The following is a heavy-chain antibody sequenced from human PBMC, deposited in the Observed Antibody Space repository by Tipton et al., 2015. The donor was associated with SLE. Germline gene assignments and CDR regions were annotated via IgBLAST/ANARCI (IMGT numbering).Heavy chain of an antibody. CDR1: GGSISSYY. J-gene: IGHJ3*02. CDR3: ARSMPGASDAFDI. CDR2: INYSGTT. V-gene: IGHV4-34*01. Sequence: TLSLTCTVSGGSISSYYWSWIRQPPGKGLEWIGEINYSGTTNYSPSLKGRVTISVDTSKNQFSLKLSSVTAADTAVYFCARSMPGASDAFDIWGQGTIVTVSS. D-gene: IGHD2/OR15-2a*01.